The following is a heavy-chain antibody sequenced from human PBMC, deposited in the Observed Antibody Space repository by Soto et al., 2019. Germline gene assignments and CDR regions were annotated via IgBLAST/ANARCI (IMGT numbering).Heavy chain of an antibody. D-gene: IGHD3-16*01. V-gene: IGHV3-66*01. CDR1: GFSVTTNH. CDR2: IYSGGAT. Sequence: EVQLVESGGGLVQPGGSLRLSCAVSGFSVTTNHMTWVRQAPGKGLEWVSIIYSGGATDYADSVKGRLTISRDNSKNTLHLPMNSLRGEDTAIYYCVRNYGAVWGQGTTVTVSS. J-gene: IGHJ6*02. CDR3: VRNYGAV.